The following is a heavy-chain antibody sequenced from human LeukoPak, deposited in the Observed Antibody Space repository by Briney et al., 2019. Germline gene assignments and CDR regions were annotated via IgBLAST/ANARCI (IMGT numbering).Heavy chain of an antibody. V-gene: IGHV3-74*01. J-gene: IGHJ4*02. CDR2: INNDGSTT. CDR3: ARDRYDSSGPEDY. CDR1: GFSFRSYW. D-gene: IGHD3-22*01. Sequence: GGSLRLSCGASGFSFRSYWMHWVRQAPGKGLVWVSRINNDGSTTADADSVKGRFTITRDNAKNTLYLQMNSLRAEDTAVYYCARDRYDSSGPEDYWGQGTLVTVSS.